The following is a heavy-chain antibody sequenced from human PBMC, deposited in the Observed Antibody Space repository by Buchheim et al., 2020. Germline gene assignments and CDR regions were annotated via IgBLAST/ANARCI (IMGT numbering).Heavy chain of an antibody. CDR2: IRFSGDTI. J-gene: IGHJ6*04. CDR1: GFTFSIYS. CDR3: VRNMDV. Sequence: VQLVESGGGLVQPGGSLRLSCAASGFTFSIYSMNRARQAPGKGLEWVSYIRFSGDTIYYAGSVKGRFTISRDNAENSLYLEMNSLRDEDTGVYYCVRNMDVWGKGTT. V-gene: IGHV3-48*02.